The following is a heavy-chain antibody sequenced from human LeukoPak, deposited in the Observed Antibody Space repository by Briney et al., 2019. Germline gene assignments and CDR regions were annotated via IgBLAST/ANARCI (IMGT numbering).Heavy chain of an antibody. V-gene: IGHV1-18*01. CDR3: AKNGSGYCDN. J-gene: IGHJ4*02. Sequence: ASVTVSCKASGYTFTNYGISWVRQAPGQGLEWMGWISVYNGYTEYAQKLQGRVTMTTDTSTSTAYMELRSLRSDDTAVYYCAKNGSGYCDNWGQGTLVTVSS. CDR2: ISVYNGYT. D-gene: IGHD6-25*01. CDR1: GYTFTNYG.